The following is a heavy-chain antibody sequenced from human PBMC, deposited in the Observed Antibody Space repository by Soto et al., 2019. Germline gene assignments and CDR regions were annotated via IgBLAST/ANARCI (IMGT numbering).Heavy chain of an antibody. CDR3: ARNGTLTGYSYGMDV. V-gene: IGHV1-69*01. CDR2: IIPIFDTA. CDR1: GGTFSSYT. D-gene: IGHD1-1*01. Sequence: QVQLVQSGAEVKKSGSSVKVSCKASGGTFSSYTINWVRQAPGQGLEWMGGIIPIFDTANYAQKFQGRVTITADESTSTSYMEVSSLRSEDTAVYYCARNGTLTGYSYGMDVWGQGTTVTVSS. J-gene: IGHJ6*02.